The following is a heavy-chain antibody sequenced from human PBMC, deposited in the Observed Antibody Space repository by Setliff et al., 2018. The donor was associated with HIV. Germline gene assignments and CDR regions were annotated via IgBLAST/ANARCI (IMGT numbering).Heavy chain of an antibody. CDR3: TRQDGNHGPFGV. J-gene: IGHJ3*01. Sequence: PGESLKISCQGLGYSFSSYWIGWARQTPGKGLEWLGIIYPSDSDARYSPSFQGQVTISVDTAISTAYLQWSRLKASDTAIYYCTRQDGNHGPFGVWGQGTWVTVSS. CDR1: GYSFSSYW. CDR2: IYPSDSDA. V-gene: IGHV5-51*01. D-gene: IGHD4-17*01.